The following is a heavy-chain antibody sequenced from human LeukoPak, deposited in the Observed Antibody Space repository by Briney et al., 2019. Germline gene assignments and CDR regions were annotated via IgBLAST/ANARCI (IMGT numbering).Heavy chain of an antibody. J-gene: IGHJ6*03. D-gene: IGHD6-19*01. V-gene: IGHV4-34*01. Sequence: SQTLSLTCAVYGGSFSGYYWSWILQPPGKGLEWIGEINHSGSTNYNPSLKSRVTISVDTSKNQFSLKLSSVTAADTAVYYSARGRVEQWLVANYYYYYMDVWGKGTTVTVSS. CDR2: INHSGST. CDR1: GGSFSGYY. CDR3: ARGRVEQWLVANYYYYYMDV.